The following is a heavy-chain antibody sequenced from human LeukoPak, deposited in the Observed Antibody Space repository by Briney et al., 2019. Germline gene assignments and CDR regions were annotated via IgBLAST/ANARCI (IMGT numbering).Heavy chain of an antibody. V-gene: IGHV3-23*01. J-gene: IGHJ4*02. CDR3: AKGPPMVRGVIITVLGLG. D-gene: IGHD3-10*01. CDR1: GFTFSSYA. CDR2: ISGSGGST. Sequence: PGRSLRLSCAASGFTFSSYAMSWVRQAPGKGLEWVSAISGSGGSTYYADSVKGRFTISRDNSKNTLYLQMNSLRAEDTAVYYCAKGPPMVRGVIITVLGLGGGQGTLVTVSS.